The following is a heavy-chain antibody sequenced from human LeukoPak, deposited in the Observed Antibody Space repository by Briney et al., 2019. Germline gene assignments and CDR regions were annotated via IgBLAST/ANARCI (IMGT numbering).Heavy chain of an antibody. D-gene: IGHD2-15*01. Sequence: PGGSLRLSCAASGFTLSSYSMNWVRQAQGKGLEWVSFISSSSSYINYADSVKGRFTISRDNAKNSLYMQMNSLRAEDTAVYYCARNSDWGCSGCTCYNYEGYWGQGTLVTVSS. CDR2: ISSSSSYI. J-gene: IGHJ4*02. V-gene: IGHV3-21*01. CDR1: GFTLSSYS. CDR3: ARNSDWGCSGCTCYNYEGY.